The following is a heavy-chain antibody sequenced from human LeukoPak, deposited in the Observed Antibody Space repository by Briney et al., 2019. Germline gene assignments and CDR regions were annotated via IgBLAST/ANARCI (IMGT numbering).Heavy chain of an antibody. D-gene: IGHD3-22*01. CDR1: GFTVSSNY. CDR2: IYSGGIT. V-gene: IGHV3-66*01. J-gene: IGHJ5*02. CDR3: ANGGLWLPTRTA. Sequence: GGSLRLSCAASGFTVSSNYMSWVRQAPGKGLEWVSVIYSGGITDYADSVKDRFTISRDSSKNTLYHQMNSLRVEDTAVYYCANGGLWLPTRTAWGQGTLVTVSS.